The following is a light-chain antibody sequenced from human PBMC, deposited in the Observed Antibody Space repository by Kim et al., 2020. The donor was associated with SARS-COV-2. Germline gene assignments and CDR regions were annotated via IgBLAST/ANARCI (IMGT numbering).Light chain of an antibody. CDR3: SSYTSSSTLV. CDR2: DVR. Sequence: GQSITYSCTGTSSDVGGYNYVAWYQQHPGKAPKLMIYDVRNRPSGVSNRFSGSKAGNTASLTISGRQAEEEADYYCSSYTSSSTLVFGGGTQLTVL. J-gene: IGLJ3*02. V-gene: IGLV2-14*03. CDR1: SSDVGGYNY.